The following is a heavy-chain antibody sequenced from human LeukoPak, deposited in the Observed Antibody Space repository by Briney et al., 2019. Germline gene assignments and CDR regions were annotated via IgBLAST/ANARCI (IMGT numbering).Heavy chain of an antibody. CDR1: GFTFSSYG. CDR2: ISGSGGST. Sequence: GGTLRLSCAASGFTFSSYGMSWVHQAPGKGLEWISAISGSGGSTYYADSVKGRFTISRDNSKNTLYLQMNSLRAEDTAVYYCAKTLEVRLGYYYMDVWGKGTTVTVSS. D-gene: IGHD6-19*01. V-gene: IGHV3-23*01. J-gene: IGHJ6*03. CDR3: AKTLEVRLGYYYMDV.